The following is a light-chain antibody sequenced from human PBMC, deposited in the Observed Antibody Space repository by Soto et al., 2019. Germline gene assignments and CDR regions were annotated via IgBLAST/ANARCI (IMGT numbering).Light chain of an antibody. CDR1: RRDVGSYNL. CDR3: CSYAGSSTFV. CDR2: EGS. Sequence: QSALTQPASVSGSPGQSITISCTGTRRDVGSYNLVSWYQQYPGKAPKLMIYEGSKRPSGVPNRFSGSKSGNTASLTISGLQAEDEADYYCCSYAGSSTFVFGIGTKVTVL. V-gene: IGLV2-23*01. J-gene: IGLJ1*01.